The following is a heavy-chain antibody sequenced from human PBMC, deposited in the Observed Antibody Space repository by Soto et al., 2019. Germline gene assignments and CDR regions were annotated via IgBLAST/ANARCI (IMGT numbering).Heavy chain of an antibody. CDR3: AKMERRQLGILVQN. D-gene: IGHD2-8*02. J-gene: IGHJ4*02. V-gene: IGHV4-31*03. CDR1: GASITNDDFF. CDR2: ITYGGSI. Sequence: QVQLQESGPRLVKPSQTLSLTCTVSGASITNDDFFCSWVRQHPEKRLECLAYITYGGSIYYNPSIGGRLSVSIDKAKRQFTLILKSVTAADRDVYYCAKMERRQLGILVQNWGQGLLVTVSS.